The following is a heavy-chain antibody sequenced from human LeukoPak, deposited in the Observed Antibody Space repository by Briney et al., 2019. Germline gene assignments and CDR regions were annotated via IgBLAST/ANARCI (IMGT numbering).Heavy chain of an antibody. CDR3: AGADGWSGSYDGGCDY. CDR1: GFTPCSNY. J-gene: IGHJ4*02. CDR2: ISSRGST. V-gene: IGHV3-53*01. D-gene: IGHD1-26*01. Sequence: GGSLRLSCAASGFTPCSNYMSWVRDAPGEGLGWGSVISSRGSTYYADSVKGRFTISRDNLKDELYQQMNSLRAEDAAVYYCAGADGWSGSYDGGCDYWCQGSLVTVSS.